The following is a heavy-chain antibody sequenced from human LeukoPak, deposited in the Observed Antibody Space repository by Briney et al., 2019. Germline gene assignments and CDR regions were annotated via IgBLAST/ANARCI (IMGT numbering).Heavy chain of an antibody. D-gene: IGHD6-19*01. CDR3: ARDVAVADTHFDY. Sequence: SETLSLTCTVSGGSISSSSYYWGWIRQPPGKGLEWIGSIYYSGSTYYNPSLKSRVTISVDTSKNQFSLKLSSVTAADTAVYYCARDVAVADTHFDYWGQGTLVTVSS. CDR2: IYYSGST. CDR1: GGSISSSSYY. J-gene: IGHJ4*02. V-gene: IGHV4-39*07.